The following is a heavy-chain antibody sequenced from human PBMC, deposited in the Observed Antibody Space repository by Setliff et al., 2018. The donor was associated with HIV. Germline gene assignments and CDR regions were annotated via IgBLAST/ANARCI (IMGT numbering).Heavy chain of an antibody. CDR2: MNPNSGDT. Sequence: GASVKVSCKVSGYTLTELSMHWVRQAPGQGLEWMGWMNPNSGDTKSAQKFQGRVTMTRDTSISTAYMELSRLRSDDTALYYCARDGTTTHDYWGQGTLVTVSS. V-gene: IGHV1-2*02. J-gene: IGHJ4*02. CDR1: GYTLTELS. D-gene: IGHD1-26*01. CDR3: ARDGTTTHDY.